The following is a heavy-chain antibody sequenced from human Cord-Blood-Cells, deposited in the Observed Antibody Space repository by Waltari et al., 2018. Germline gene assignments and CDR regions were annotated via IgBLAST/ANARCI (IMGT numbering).Heavy chain of an antibody. V-gene: IGHV4-34*01. J-gene: IGHJ3*02. CDR1: GGSFSGYY. CDR3: ARGSTYYDYVWGSYRLDAFDI. Sequence: QVQLQQWGAGLLKPSETLSLTCAVYGGSFSGYYWSWIRQPPGKGLGWIGEINHSGSHHDNPSLQRRVTISGDTSKSQFSLKLRSVNAADTAVDYCARGSTYYDYVWGSYRLDAFDIWGQGTMVTVSS. CDR2: INHSGSH. D-gene: IGHD3-16*02.